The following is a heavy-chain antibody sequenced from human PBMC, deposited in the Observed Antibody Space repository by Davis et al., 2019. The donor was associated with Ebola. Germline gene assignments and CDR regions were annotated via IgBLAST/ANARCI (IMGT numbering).Heavy chain of an antibody. J-gene: IGHJ1*01. V-gene: IGHV4-39*07. Sequence: PGGSLRLSCIVSGGSLSSDRYYWCWIRQPPGTGPEWIGELNHIGVTSYSPSLEGRFTVSADTSKNEIYLKLNAVTAAETAVYYCARGPYSDWPLGAHWGQGTRVTVSS. CDR3: ARGPYSDWPLGAH. CDR2: LNHIGVT. D-gene: IGHD1-26*01. CDR1: GGSLSSDRYY.